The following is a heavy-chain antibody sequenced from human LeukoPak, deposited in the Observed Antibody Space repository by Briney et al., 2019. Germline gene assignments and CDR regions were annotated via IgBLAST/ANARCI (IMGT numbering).Heavy chain of an antibody. CDR1: GFTFSSYA. J-gene: IGHJ4*02. Sequence: GRPLRLSCAASGFTFSSYAMHWVRQAPGKGLEWVAVISYDGSNKYYADSVKGRFTISRDNSKNTLYLRMNSLRAEDTAVYYCAREEGLTVTIDYWGQGTLVTVSS. CDR3: AREEGLTVTIDY. V-gene: IGHV3-30-3*01. D-gene: IGHD4-17*01. CDR2: ISYDGSNK.